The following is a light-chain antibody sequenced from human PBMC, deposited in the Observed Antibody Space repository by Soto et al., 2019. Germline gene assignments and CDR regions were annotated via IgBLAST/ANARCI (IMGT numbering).Light chain of an antibody. V-gene: IGLV1-44*01. CDR3: ASWDDSLNGGM. J-gene: IGLJ3*02. CDR1: SSNIGRNA. CDR2: SND. Sequence: QPVLTQPPSTSGTPGQRVTISCSGSSSNIGRNAVSWYHHLPGTAPRLLIFSNDQRHSGVPDRFSGSKSGTSASLAISGLQSEDEGEYFCASWDDSLNGGMFGGGTKLTVL.